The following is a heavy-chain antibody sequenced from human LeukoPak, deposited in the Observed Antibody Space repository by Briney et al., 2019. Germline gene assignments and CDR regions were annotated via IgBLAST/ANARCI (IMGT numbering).Heavy chain of an antibody. J-gene: IGHJ3*02. D-gene: IGHD6-13*01. CDR3: ARMDSSSWCKEDAFDI. CDR1: GFTFSSYS. CDR2: ISSSSSYI. Sequence: GGSLRLSCAASGFTFSSYSMNWVRQAPGKGLEWVSSISSSSSYIYYADSVKGRFTTSRDNAKNSLYLQMNSLRAEDTAVYYCARMDSSSWCKEDAFDIWGQGTMVTVSS. V-gene: IGHV3-21*01.